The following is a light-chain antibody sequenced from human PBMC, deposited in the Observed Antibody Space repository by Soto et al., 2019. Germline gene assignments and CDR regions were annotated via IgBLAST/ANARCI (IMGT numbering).Light chain of an antibody. V-gene: IGLV4-69*01. CDR3: QTWGTGGPV. CDR1: SGHSSYA. J-gene: IGLJ3*02. Sequence: QPVLTQSPSASASLGASVKLTCTLSSGHSSYAIAWHQQQPEKGPRYLMKLNSDGSHSKGDGIPDRFSGSSSGAERYLTISSLQSEDEADYYCQTWGTGGPVFGGGTKVTVL. CDR2: LNSDGSH.